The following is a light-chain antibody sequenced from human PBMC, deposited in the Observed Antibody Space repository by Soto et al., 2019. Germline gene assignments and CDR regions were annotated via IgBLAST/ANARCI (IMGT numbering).Light chain of an antibody. CDR2: WAS. Sequence: DIVMTQSPDSLAVSLGERVTIKCKSSQSVLYSSNNMNYLAWYQQKPGQPPKLLIYWASTRESGVPDRFSGSGSGTDFTLTISSLQAEDVAVYYCQQYYSTPLTFGGGTKVEIK. CDR1: QSVLYSSNNMNY. CDR3: QQYYSTPLT. J-gene: IGKJ4*01. V-gene: IGKV4-1*01.